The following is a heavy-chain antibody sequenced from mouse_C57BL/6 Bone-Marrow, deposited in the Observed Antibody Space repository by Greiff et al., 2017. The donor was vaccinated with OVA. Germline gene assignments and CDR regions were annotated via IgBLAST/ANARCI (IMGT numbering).Heavy chain of an antibody. CDR2: INPNNGGT. V-gene: IGHV1-26*01. CDR3: ARRPTINSNSMDY. CDR1: GYTFTDYY. D-gene: IGHD2-5*01. Sequence: VQLQQSGPELVKPGASVTISCKASGYTFTDYYLTWVKQSHGKSLEWIGDINPNNGGTSYNQKFKGKATLTVDKSSSTAYMELRSLTSEDSAVYYCARRPTINSNSMDYWGQGTSVTVAS. J-gene: IGHJ4*01.